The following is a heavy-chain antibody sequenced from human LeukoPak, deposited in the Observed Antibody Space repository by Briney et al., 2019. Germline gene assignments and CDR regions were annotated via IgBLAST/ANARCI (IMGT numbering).Heavy chain of an antibody. D-gene: IGHD2-8*01. Sequence: PGGSLRLSCAASGFTFSSYAMYWVRQAPGKGLEWVTVTSYDGSNKYYADSVKGRFTISRDNSKHTLYLQMNSLRAEDTAVYYCARVQGHPPNGLDVWGQGTMVTVSS. V-gene: IGHV3-30-3*01. CDR3: ARVQGHPPNGLDV. CDR2: TSYDGSNK. J-gene: IGHJ3*01. CDR1: GFTFSSYA.